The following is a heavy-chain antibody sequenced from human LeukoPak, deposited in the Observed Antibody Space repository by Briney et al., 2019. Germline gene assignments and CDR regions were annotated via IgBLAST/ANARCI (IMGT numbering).Heavy chain of an antibody. CDR3: ARVPTVSAFDI. V-gene: IGHV1-2*02. CDR2: INPNSGGT. CDR1: GYTFTSYY. J-gene: IGHJ3*02. Sequence: ASVKVSCKASGYTFTSYYMHWVRQAPGQGLEWMGWINPNSGGTKYAQKFQGRVTMTRDTSISTAYMELTRLRSDDTAVYYCARVPTVSAFDIWGQGTMVTVSS. D-gene: IGHD4-17*01.